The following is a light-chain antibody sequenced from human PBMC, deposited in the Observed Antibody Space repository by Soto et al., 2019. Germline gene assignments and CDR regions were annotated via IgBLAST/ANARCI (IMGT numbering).Light chain of an antibody. CDR1: QGISSY. J-gene: IGKJ5*01. CDR2: AAS. Sequence: IQLTQSPSSLSASVGDRVTITCRASQGISSYLDWYQQKPGKAPKLLIYAASTLQSGVPSRFSGSGSGTDFTLTISSLQPEDFATYYCQQLNSYPAITFGQGTRLEIK. CDR3: QQLNSYPAIT. V-gene: IGKV1-9*01.